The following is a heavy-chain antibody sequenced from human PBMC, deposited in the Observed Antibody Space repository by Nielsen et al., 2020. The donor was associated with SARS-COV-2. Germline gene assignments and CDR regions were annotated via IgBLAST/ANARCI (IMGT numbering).Heavy chain of an antibody. CDR1: GFTFSSYW. D-gene: IGHD3-3*01. J-gene: IGHJ4*02. CDR3: ARAGHTIFGVVTTGGDY. V-gene: IGHV3-7*01. CDR2: IKQDGSEK. Sequence: GGSLRLSCAASGFTFSSYWMSWVRQAPGKGLEWVANIKQDGSEKYYVDSVKGRFTISRDNAKNSLYLQMNSLRAEDTAVYYCARAGHTIFGVVTTGGDYWGQGTLVTVSS.